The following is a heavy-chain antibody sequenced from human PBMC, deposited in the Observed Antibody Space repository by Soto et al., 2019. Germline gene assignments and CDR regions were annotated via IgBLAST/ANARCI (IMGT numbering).Heavy chain of an antibody. Sequence: GGSLRLSCAASGFTFSNAWMNWVRQAPGKGLEWVGRIKSKTDGGTTDYAAPVKGRFTISRDDSKNTLYLQMNSLKTEDTAVYYCTTSREWDSSGYYFDYWGQGTLVTVSS. CDR3: TTSREWDSSGYYFDY. CDR1: GFTFSNAW. V-gene: IGHV3-15*07. CDR2: IKSKTDGGTT. J-gene: IGHJ4*02. D-gene: IGHD3-22*01.